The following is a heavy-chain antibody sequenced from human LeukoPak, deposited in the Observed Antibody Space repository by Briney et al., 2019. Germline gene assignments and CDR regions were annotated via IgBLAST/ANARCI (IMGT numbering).Heavy chain of an antibody. Sequence: SETLSLTCTVSGGSISSSSYYWGWIRQPPGKGLEWIGSIHYSGSTYYNPSLKSRVTISVDTSKNQFSLKLSSVTAADTAVYYCARDGYNSGDFDYWGQGTLVTVSS. CDR1: GGSISSSSYY. D-gene: IGHD5-24*01. CDR3: ARDGYNSGDFDY. V-gene: IGHV4-39*07. CDR2: IHYSGST. J-gene: IGHJ4*02.